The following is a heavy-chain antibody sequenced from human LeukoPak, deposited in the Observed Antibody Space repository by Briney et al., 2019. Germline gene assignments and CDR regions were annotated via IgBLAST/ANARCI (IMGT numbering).Heavy chain of an antibody. CDR3: ARGGRYCSSTSCYIFDY. D-gene: IGHD2-2*02. CDR1: GFTSSSYS. CDR2: ISSSSSYI. V-gene: IGHV3-21*01. Sequence: GGSLRLSCAASGFTSSSYSMNWVCQAPGKGLEWVSSISSSSSYIYYADSVKGRFTISRDNAKNSLYLQMNSLRAEDTAVYYCARGGRYCSSTSCYIFDYWGQGTLVTVSS. J-gene: IGHJ4*02.